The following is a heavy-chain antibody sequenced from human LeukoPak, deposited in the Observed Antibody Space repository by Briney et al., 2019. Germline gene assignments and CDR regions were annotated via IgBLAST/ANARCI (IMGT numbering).Heavy chain of an antibody. CDR3: TTDTIVVVPAARGGDTWFDP. J-gene: IGHJ5*02. V-gene: IGHV3-15*01. CDR1: GFTFSNAW. CDR2: IKSKTDGGTT. Sequence: GGSLRLSCAASGFTFSNAWMSWVRQAPGEGLEWVGRIKSKTDGGTTDYAAPVKGRFTISREDSKNTLYLQMKSLKTENTAVYYCTTDTIVVVPAARGGDTWFDPWGQGTLVTVSS. D-gene: IGHD2-2*01.